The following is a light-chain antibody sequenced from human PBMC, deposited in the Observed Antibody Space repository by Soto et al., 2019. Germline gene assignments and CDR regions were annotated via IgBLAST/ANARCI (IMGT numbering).Light chain of an antibody. CDR3: SSYADSGTFVG. Sequence: QSVLAQPASVSGSPGQSITMSCTGSSSDIGSYNLVSWYQQHPGKAPKLIIYEVTKRPSGVSTRFSGSKSGNTASLTISGLQAEDEGEYYCSSYADSGTFVGFGGGTKLTVL. J-gene: IGLJ2*01. V-gene: IGLV2-23*02. CDR2: EVT. CDR1: SSDIGSYNL.